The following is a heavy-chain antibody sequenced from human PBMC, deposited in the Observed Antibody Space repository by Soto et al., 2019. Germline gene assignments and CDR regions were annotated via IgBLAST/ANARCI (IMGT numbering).Heavy chain of an antibody. CDR3: ARVVAVAGYFDY. J-gene: IGHJ4*02. CDR1: GGSISSGGYS. V-gene: IGHV4-30-2*01. CDR2: IYHSGST. D-gene: IGHD6-19*01. Sequence: PSNTLYLNCADSGGSISSGGYSWSWIRQPPGKGLEWIGYIYHSGSTYYNPSLKSRVTISVDRSKNQFSLKLSSVTAADTAVYYCARVVAVAGYFDYWGQGTLVSVSS.